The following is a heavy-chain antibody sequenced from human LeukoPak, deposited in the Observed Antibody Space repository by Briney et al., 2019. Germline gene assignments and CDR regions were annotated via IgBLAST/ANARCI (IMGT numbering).Heavy chain of an antibody. CDR2: IYYSGST. V-gene: IGHV4-59*08. Sequence: SETLSLTCTVSGGSISSYYWSWIRQPPGKGLEWIGYIYYSGSTNYNPSLKSRVTISVDTSKNQFSLKLSSVTAADTAVYYCARRAYYDSSMDAFDIWGQGTMVTVSS. D-gene: IGHD3-22*01. CDR3: ARRAYYDSSMDAFDI. CDR1: GGSISSYY. J-gene: IGHJ3*02.